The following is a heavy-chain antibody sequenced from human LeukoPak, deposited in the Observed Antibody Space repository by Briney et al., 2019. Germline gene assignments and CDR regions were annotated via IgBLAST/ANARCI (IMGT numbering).Heavy chain of an antibody. J-gene: IGHJ3*02. Sequence: GGSLRLSCAASGFTFSSYSRNWGRPAPGKGLEWGSSISSSSSYIYYADSVKGRFTISRDNAKNSLYLQMNSLRAEDTAVYYCARGPLGYSYGYDAFDIWGQGTMVTVSS. V-gene: IGHV3-21*01. D-gene: IGHD5-18*01. CDR2: ISSSSSYI. CDR1: GFTFSSYS. CDR3: ARGPLGYSYGYDAFDI.